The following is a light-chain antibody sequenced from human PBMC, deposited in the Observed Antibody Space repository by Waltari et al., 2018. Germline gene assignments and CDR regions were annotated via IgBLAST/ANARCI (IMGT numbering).Light chain of an antibody. CDR1: ALPTKY. J-gene: IGLJ2*01. CDR3: YSTDSSGNHVV. CDR2: EDS. V-gene: IGLV3-10*01. Sequence: SYELTPTPSVSVSPGQTATITCSGDALPTKYTNWYQQKSGQAPVLVIYEDSKRPSGIPERFSGSSSGTMATLTISGAQVEDEADYYCYSTDSSGNHVVFGGGTKLTVL.